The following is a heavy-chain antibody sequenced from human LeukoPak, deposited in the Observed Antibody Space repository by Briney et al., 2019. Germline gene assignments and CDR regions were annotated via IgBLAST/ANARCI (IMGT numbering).Heavy chain of an antibody. D-gene: IGHD3-16*02. Sequence: PSETLSLTCAVYNGSFSGYYWTWIRQPPGKGLEWIGEIYHSGSTNYNPSLKSRVTISVDKSKNQFSLKLSSVTAADTAVYYCARGPDYVWGSYPPFGYWGQGTLVTVSS. CDR1: NGSFSGYY. CDR2: IYHSGST. CDR3: ARGPDYVWGSYPPFGY. J-gene: IGHJ4*02. V-gene: IGHV4-34*01.